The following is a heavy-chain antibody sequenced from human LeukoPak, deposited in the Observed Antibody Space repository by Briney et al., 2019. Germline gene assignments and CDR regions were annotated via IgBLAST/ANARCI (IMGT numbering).Heavy chain of an antibody. Sequence: GGSLRLSCAASGFTISSNYMSWVRQAPGKGLEWVSVIYSGGSTYYADSVKGRFTISRDNSKNTLYLQMNSLRAEDTAVYYCAKRTDYGGNSALDYWGQGTLVTVSS. J-gene: IGHJ4*02. CDR2: IYSGGST. V-gene: IGHV3-53*01. CDR3: AKRTDYGGNSALDY. CDR1: GFTISSNY. D-gene: IGHD4-23*01.